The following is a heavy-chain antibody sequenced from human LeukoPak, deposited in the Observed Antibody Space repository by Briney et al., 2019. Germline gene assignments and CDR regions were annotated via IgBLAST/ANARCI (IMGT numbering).Heavy chain of an antibody. CDR1: GFTFSSYG. CDR3: AKEPDLWFGEYYFDY. Sequence: WGSLRLSCAASGFTFSSYGMHWVRQAPGKGLEWVAFIRYDGSNKYYADSVKGRFTISRDNSKNTLYLQMNSLRAEDTAVYYCAKEPDLWFGEYYFDYWGQGTLVTVSS. V-gene: IGHV3-30*02. J-gene: IGHJ4*02. CDR2: IRYDGSNK. D-gene: IGHD3-10*01.